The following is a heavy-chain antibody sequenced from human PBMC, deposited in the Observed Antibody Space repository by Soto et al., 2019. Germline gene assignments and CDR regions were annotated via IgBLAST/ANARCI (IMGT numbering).Heavy chain of an antibody. CDR1: GYTFTSYG. V-gene: IGHV1-18*01. Sequence: ASVKVSCKASGYTFTSYGISWVRQAPGQGLEWMGWISAYNGNTNYAQKLQGRVTMTTDTSTSTAYMELRSLRSDDTAVYYCLVAAAGNTHLNAFDIWGQGTMVTVSS. CDR3: LVAAAGNTHLNAFDI. CDR2: ISAYNGNT. D-gene: IGHD6-13*01. J-gene: IGHJ3*02.